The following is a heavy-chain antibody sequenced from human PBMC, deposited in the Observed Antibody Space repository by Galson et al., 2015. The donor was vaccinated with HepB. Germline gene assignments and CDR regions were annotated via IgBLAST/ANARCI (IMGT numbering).Heavy chain of an antibody. V-gene: IGHV2-5*01. D-gene: IGHD2-8*02. CDR3: AHSLGLVGPFFDY. CDR1: RFSLRTSGVS. J-gene: IGHJ4*02. Sequence: PALVTPTQTLTLTCTFSRFSLRTSGVSVGWIRQPPGKALEWLGLIYGIDNKRYSPSLRSRLTITKGTSNNQVVLRMTNMDPVDTATYFCAHSLGLVGPFFDYWGQGILVTVSS. CDR2: IYGIDNK.